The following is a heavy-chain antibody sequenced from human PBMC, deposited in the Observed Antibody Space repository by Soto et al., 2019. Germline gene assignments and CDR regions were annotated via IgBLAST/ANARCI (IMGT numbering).Heavy chain of an antibody. CDR2: ISSGGSYI. V-gene: IGHV3-21*01. CDR3: TRDQGGSYDSWFDP. D-gene: IGHD1-26*01. CDR1: FTFSMYS. J-gene: IGHJ5*02. Sequence: GGSLRISCSFTFSMYSMSWVRQAPGKGLEWVASISSGGSYIKYADSVKGRFTISRDNAKNSVSLQMNSLRVDDTAVYFCTRDQGGSYDSWFDPWGQGTLVTVSS.